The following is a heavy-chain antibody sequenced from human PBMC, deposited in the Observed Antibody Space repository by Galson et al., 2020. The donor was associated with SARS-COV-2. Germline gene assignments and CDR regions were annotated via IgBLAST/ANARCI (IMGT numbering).Heavy chain of an antibody. Sequence: GESLKISCAASGFTFSSYAMSWVRQAPGKGLEWVSAISGSGGSTYYADSVKGRFTISRDNSKNTLYLQMNSLRAEDTAVYCCAKGASITMIVVVIDAQFDYWGQGTLVTVAS. CDR2: ISGSGGST. J-gene: IGHJ4*02. D-gene: IGHD3-22*01. CDR3: AKGASITMIVVVIDAQFDY. V-gene: IGHV3-23*01. CDR1: GFTFSSYA.